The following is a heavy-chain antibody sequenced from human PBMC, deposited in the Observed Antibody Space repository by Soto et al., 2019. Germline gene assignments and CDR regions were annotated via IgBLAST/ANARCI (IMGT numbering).Heavy chain of an antibody. V-gene: IGHV4-34*01. CDR2: INHSGGT. CDR3: ASNIYCSSTSCYAYFDY. J-gene: IGHJ4*02. Sequence: SETLSLTCAVYGGSFSGYYWSWIRQPPGKGLEWIGEINHSGGTNYNPSLKSRVTISVDTSKNQFSLKLSSVTAADTAVYYCASNIYCSSTSCYAYFDYWGQGTLVTVSS. CDR1: GGSFSGYY. D-gene: IGHD2-2*01.